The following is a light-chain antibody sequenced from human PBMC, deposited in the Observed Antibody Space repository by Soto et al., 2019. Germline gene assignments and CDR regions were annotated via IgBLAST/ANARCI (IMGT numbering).Light chain of an antibody. CDR3: QQYDSYPLT. Sequence: DIQMTQSPSTLSASVGDRVTITCRASQSITTWLAWYQLKPGKAPKLLIYKASSLETGVPSTFSGSGSGTEFTLTIRSLQPDYFAAYYCQQYDSYPLTFGGGTKVESK. CDR2: KAS. V-gene: IGKV1-5*03. CDR1: QSITTW. J-gene: IGKJ4*01.